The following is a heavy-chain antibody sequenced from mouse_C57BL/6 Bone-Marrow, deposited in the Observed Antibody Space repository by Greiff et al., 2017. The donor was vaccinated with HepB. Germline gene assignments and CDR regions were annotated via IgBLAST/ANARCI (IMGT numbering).Heavy chain of an antibody. J-gene: IGHJ3*01. CDR3: ARDFYDGYPRLAY. CDR2: SRNKANDYTT. V-gene: IGHV7-1*01. CDR1: GFTFSDFY. Sequence: EVKLVESGGGLVQSGRSLRLSCATSGFTFSDFYMEWVRQAPGKGLEWIAASRNKANDYTTEYSASVKGRFIVSRDTSQSILYLQMNALRAEDTAIYYCARDFYDGYPRLAYWGQGTLVTVSA. D-gene: IGHD2-3*01.